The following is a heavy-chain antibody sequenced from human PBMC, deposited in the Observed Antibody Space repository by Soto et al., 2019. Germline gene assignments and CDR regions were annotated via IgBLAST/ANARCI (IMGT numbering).Heavy chain of an antibody. V-gene: IGHV1-18*01. CDR2: ISAYNGNT. Sequence: QVQLVQSGDEVKKPWASVKVSCKASGYTFTSYGISWVRQAPGQGLEWMGWISAYNGNTNYAQKIQGRVTMTTDTSTSTAYMELRSLRSDDTAVYYCARAVDYYDSSGYYTHEYFQHWGQGTLVTVSS. D-gene: IGHD3-22*01. J-gene: IGHJ1*01. CDR3: ARAVDYYDSSGYYTHEYFQH. CDR1: GYTFTSYG.